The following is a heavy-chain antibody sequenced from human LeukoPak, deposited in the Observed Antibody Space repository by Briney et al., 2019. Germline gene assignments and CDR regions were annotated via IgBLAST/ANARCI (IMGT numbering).Heavy chain of an antibody. V-gene: IGHV1-8*01. D-gene: IGHD6-19*01. CDR2: MNPNSGNT. CDR3: VRVHLAVAGTGFDY. CDR1: GYTFTSYD. J-gene: IGHJ4*02. Sequence: ASVKVSCKASGYTFTSYDINWVRQATGQGLEWMGWMNPNSGNTGYAQKFQGRVTMTRNTSISTAYMELSSLRSEDTAVYYCVRVHLAVAGTGFDYWGQGTLVTVSS.